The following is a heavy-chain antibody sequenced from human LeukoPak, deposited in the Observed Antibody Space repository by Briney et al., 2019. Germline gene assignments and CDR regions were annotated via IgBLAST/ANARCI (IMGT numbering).Heavy chain of an antibody. V-gene: IGHV3-48*03. CDR2: ISSSGSTI. CDR1: GFTFSSYE. CDR3: ARGPLSWFDP. Sequence: PGGSLRLSCAASGFTFSSYEMNWVRQAPGKGLEWVSYISSSGSTIYYADSVKGRFTISRDNAKNSLYLQMNSLRAEDTAVYYCARGPLSWFDPWGQGTLVTVSS. J-gene: IGHJ5*02.